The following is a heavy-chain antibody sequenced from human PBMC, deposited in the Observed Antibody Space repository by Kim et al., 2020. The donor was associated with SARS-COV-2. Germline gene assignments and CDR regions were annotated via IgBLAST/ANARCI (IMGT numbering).Heavy chain of an antibody. V-gene: IGHV4-31*03. CDR3: ARVTVTTGVGYYYYGMDV. CDR2: IYYSGST. D-gene: IGHD4-17*01. Sequence: SETLSLTCTVSGGSISSGGYYWSWIRQHPGKGLEWIGYIYYSGSTYYNPSLKSRVTISVDTSKNQFSLKLSSVTAADTAVYYCARVTVTTGVGYYYYGMDVWGQGTTVTVSS. CDR1: GGSISSGGYY. J-gene: IGHJ6*02.